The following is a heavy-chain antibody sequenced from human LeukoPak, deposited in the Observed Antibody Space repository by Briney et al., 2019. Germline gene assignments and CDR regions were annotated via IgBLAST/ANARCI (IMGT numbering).Heavy chain of an antibody. CDR3: ARVPATTVTFYYYDCYMDV. CDR2: IIPIFGTA. V-gene: IGHV1-69*05. CDR1: GGTFSSYA. J-gene: IGHJ6*03. D-gene: IGHD4-17*01. Sequence: ASVKVSCKASGGTFSSYAISWVRQAPGQGLEWMGGIIPIFGTANYAQKFQGRVTITTDESTSAAYMELSSLRSEDTAVDYCARVPATTVTFYYYDCYMDVWGKGTTVTVSS.